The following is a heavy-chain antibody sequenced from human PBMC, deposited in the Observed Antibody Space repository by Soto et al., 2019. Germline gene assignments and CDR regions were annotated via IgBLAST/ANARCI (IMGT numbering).Heavy chain of an antibody. Sequence: GGSLRLSCAASGFTFSSYAMSWVRQAPGKGLEWVSAISGSGGSTYYADSVKGRFTISRDNSKNTLYLQMNSLRAEDTAVYYCAKDNSYDFWSGYHKDAAHGGMDVWGQGTTVTVSS. CDR3: AKDNSYDFWSGYHKDAAHGGMDV. J-gene: IGHJ6*02. CDR1: GFTFSSYA. CDR2: ISGSGGST. D-gene: IGHD3-3*01. V-gene: IGHV3-23*01.